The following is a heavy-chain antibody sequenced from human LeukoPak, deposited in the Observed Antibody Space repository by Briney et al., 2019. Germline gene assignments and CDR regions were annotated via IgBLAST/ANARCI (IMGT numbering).Heavy chain of an antibody. V-gene: IGHV3-48*03. CDR1: GFTFSSYE. CDR2: ISSSGSTI. Sequence: GGSLRLSCAASGFTFSSYEMNWVRQAPGKGLEWVSYISSSGSTIYYADSVKGRFTISRDNAKNSLYLQMNSLRAEDTAVYYCARWQDDGLLDYWGQGTLVTVSS. D-gene: IGHD2-15*01. J-gene: IGHJ4*02. CDR3: ARWQDDGLLDY.